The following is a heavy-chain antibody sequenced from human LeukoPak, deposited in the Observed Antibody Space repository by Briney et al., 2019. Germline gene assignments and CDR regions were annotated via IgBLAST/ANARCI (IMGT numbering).Heavy chain of an antibody. CDR2: INHGGNT. Sequence: SQTLSLTCAVYGGSLGGDYCSCIRHPPGRGLEWIGEINHGGNTNYNPSLESRASLSVDTSRNQISLRLSSVTAADTAVYYCARGFGNVRGVTWGQGTLVTVSS. D-gene: IGHD3-16*01. CDR3: ARGFGNVRGVT. J-gene: IGHJ5*02. V-gene: IGHV4-34*01. CDR1: GGSLGGDY.